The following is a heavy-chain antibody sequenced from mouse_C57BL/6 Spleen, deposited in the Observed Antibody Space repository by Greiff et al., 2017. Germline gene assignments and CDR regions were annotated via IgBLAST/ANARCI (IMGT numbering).Heavy chain of an antibody. CDR3: ARRAYDGYYGFAY. CDR1: GYTFTSYW. Sequence: QVQLQQPGAELVKPGASVKLSCKASGYTFTSYWMHWVKQRPGQGLEWIGMIHPNSGSTNYNEKFKSKATLTVDKSSSTAYMQLSSLTSEDSAVYYCARRAYDGYYGFAYWGQGTLVTVSA. V-gene: IGHV1-64*01. CDR2: IHPNSGST. D-gene: IGHD2-3*01. J-gene: IGHJ3*01.